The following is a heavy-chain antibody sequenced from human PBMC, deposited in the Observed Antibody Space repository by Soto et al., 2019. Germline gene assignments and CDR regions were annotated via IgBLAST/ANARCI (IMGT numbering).Heavy chain of an antibody. CDR2: IYPGDSDT. V-gene: IGHV5-51*01. Sequence: GESLKISCKGSGYSFTSYWIGWVRQMPGKGLEWMGIIYPGDSDTRYSPSFQGQVTISADKSISTAYLQWSSLKASDTAMYYCPRLRYFDWFPQYYYYYYGLDVWGQGTTVTVSS. CDR3: PRLRYFDWFPQYYYYYYGLDV. D-gene: IGHD3-9*01. CDR1: GYSFTSYW. J-gene: IGHJ6*02.